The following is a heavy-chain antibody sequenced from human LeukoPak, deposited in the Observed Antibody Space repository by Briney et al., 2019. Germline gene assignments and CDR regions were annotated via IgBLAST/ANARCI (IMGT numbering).Heavy chain of an antibody. CDR3: ARGTTVTTSNYYYYGMDV. CDR1: GGTFSSYA. CDR2: IIPILGIA. V-gene: IGHV1-69*04. D-gene: IGHD4-11*01. J-gene: IGHJ6*02. Sequence: ASVKVSCKASGGTFSSYAIIWVRQAPGQGLEWMGRIIPILGIANYAQQFQGRVTITADKSTSAAYMELSSLRSEDTAVYYCARGTTVTTSNYYYYGMDVWGQGTTVTVSS.